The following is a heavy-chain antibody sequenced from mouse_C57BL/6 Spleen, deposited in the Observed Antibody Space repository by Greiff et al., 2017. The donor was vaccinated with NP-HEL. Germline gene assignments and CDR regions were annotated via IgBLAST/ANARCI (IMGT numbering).Heavy chain of an antibody. D-gene: IGHD1-1*01. CDR3: AIEEITTVVANYWYFDV. CDR2: IHPSDSDT. J-gene: IGHJ1*03. Sequence: QVQLQQPGAELVKPGASVKVSCKASGYTFTSYWMHWVKQRPGQGLEWIGRIHPSDSDTNYNQQFKGKATLTVDKSSSTAYMQLSSLTSEDSAVYYCAIEEITTVVANYWYFDVWGTGTTVTVSS. CDR1: GYTFTSYW. V-gene: IGHV1-74*01.